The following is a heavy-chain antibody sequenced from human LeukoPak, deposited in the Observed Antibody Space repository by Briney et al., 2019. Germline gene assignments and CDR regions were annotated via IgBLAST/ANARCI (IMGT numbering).Heavy chain of an antibody. D-gene: IGHD3-10*01. CDR3: ARDDPRGRYDY. CDR2: INPILGIA. J-gene: IGHJ4*02. Sequence: SVKVSCKASGGTFSSYAISWVRQAPGQGLEWMGRINPILGIANYAQKFQGRVTITADKSTSTAYMGLSSLRSEDTAVYYCARDDPRGRYDYWGQGTLVTVSS. CDR1: GGTFSSYA. V-gene: IGHV1-69*04.